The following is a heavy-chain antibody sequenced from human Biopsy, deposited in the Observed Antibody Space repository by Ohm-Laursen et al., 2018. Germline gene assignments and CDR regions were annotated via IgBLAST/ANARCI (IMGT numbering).Heavy chain of an antibody. D-gene: IGHD2/OR15-2a*01. CDR2: TYYRGTS. V-gene: IGHV4-59*02. J-gene: IGHJ3*02. Sequence: TLSLTCSVSGGSVGDYFLSWIRLVPGKRPEWIGYTYYRGTSENNPSLRSRVTTSVDISRNQFFLNMKSVTGADTAVYYCAAFPFSGGPAFDIWGQGTKVTVS. CDR1: GGSVGDYF. CDR3: AAFPFSGGPAFDI.